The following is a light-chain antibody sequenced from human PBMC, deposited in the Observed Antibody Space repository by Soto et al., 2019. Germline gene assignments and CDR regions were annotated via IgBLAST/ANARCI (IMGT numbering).Light chain of an antibody. CDR3: QQYGSSGT. V-gene: IGKV3-20*01. J-gene: IGKJ1*01. CDR2: GAS. CDR1: QSVSNNY. Sequence: EIVLTQSPGTLSLSPGERATLSCRASQSVSNNYLAWYQQKPGQAPRLLIYGASTRATGIPARFSGSGSGTEFTLTISSLQSEDFAVYYCQQYGSSGTFGQGTRWIT.